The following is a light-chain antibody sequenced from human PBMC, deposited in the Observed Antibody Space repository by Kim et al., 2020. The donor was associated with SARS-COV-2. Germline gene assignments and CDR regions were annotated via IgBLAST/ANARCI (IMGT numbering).Light chain of an antibody. CDR1: QDISNS. CDR2: DAF. J-gene: IGKJ4*01. CDR3: QQHYIYPLT. Sequence: ASTGDRVTITCWASQDISNSLAWYQQKPGKAPELLIYDAFTLQSGVSPRFSGSRSGTDFTLTISSLQSEDFATYYCQQHYIYPLTFGGGTKVDIK. V-gene: IGKV1-8*01.